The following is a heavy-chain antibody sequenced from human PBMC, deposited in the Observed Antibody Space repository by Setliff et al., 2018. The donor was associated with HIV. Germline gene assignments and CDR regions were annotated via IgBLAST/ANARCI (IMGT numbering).Heavy chain of an antibody. J-gene: IGHJ6*02. CDR3: ARIAVAGTRCYYYYYVMDV. Sequence: TLSLTCAVYGGSCRDYYWSWIRQPPATGLECIGEIDHSGSTNYNPSLKSRVTISVDTSKNQISLKLNYVTAADTAVYYCARIAVAGTRCYYYYYVMDVWGQGTTVTVSS. CDR2: IDHSGST. D-gene: IGHD6-19*01. V-gene: IGHV4-34*01. CDR1: GGSCRDYY.